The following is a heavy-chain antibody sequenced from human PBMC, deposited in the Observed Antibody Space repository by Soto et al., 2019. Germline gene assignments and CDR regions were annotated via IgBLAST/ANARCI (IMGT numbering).Heavy chain of an antibody. CDR1: GFTVSSIY. J-gene: IGHJ6*02. Sequence: GGSLRLSCAASGFTVSSIYMRWVRQAPGKGLEWVSVIYSGGSTYYADSVKGRFTISRDNSKNTLYLQMNSLRAEDTAVYYCAKGSYYYYYGMDVWGQGTTVTVSS. CDR2: IYSGGST. V-gene: IGHV3-53*01. CDR3: AKGSYYYYYGMDV.